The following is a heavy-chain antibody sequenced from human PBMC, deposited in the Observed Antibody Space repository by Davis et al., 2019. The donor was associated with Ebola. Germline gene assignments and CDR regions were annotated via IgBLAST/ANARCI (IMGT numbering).Heavy chain of an antibody. V-gene: IGHV3-30*02. CDR1: GFTIIPFG. D-gene: IGHD3-9*01. CDR3: ARLDEDDYLTGPDY. J-gene: IGHJ4*02. Sequence: GESLKISCAASGFTIIPFGMHWVRQAPGKGLEWVAFIRYDGSKEYYGDSVKGRFTVSRDNSKNTVDLQMNSLRPEDTAVYYCARLDEDDYLTGPDYWGQGTLVTVSS. CDR2: IRYDGSKE.